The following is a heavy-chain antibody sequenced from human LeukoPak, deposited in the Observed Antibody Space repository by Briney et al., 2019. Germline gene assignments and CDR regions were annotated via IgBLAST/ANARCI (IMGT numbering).Heavy chain of an antibody. D-gene: IGHD1-26*01. CDR3: AKSGGYGLIDY. V-gene: IGHV4-39*01. CDR1: GGSISSGSYY. J-gene: IGHJ4*02. Sequence: SETLSLTCTVSGGSISSGSYYWGWIRQPPGKGLEWIGNIYYSGSTYYNASLQSRVTISIETSKNQFSLRLNSVTAADTAMYYCAKSGGYGLIDYWGQGTLVTVSS. CDR2: IYYSGST.